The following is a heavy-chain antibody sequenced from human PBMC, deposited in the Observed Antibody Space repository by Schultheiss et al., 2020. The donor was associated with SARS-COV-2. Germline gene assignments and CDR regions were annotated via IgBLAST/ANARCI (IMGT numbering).Heavy chain of an antibody. CDR2: IYWNDDK. CDR3: AHKGRGSGSFPN. CDR1: GFSLSTSGVG. J-gene: IGHJ4*02. Sequence: SGPTLVKPTQTLTLTCTFSGFSLSTSGVGVGWIRQPPGKALEWLAVIYWNDDKPYSPSLKSRLTVTKDTSKNQVVLTMTNMDPVDTATYYCAHKGRGSGSFPNWGQGTLVTVSS. D-gene: IGHD3-10*01. V-gene: IGHV2-5*01.